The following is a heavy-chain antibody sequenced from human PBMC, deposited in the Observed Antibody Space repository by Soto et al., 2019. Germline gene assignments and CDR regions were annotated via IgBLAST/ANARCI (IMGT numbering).Heavy chain of an antibody. CDR2: IYDSGNT. Sequence: QVQLQESGPGLVKPSETLSLTCTVSGGSVSSGSFYWGWIRQPPGKGLEWIGYIYDSGNTNYNPSLKSRVTILVDTSKNQFSLKLNSVTAADTAMYYCARTYSWGSGRGRSMDVWGQGTTVTVS. J-gene: IGHJ6*02. CDR3: ARTYSWGSGRGRSMDV. V-gene: IGHV4-61*01. CDR1: GGSVSSGSFY. D-gene: IGHD3-10*01.